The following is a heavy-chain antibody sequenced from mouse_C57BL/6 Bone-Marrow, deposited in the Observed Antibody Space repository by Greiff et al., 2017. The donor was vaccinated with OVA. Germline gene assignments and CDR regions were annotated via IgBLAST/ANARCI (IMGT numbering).Heavy chain of an antibody. CDR3: ARGAWGNY. V-gene: IGHV1-69*01. Sequence: QVQLQQSGAELVMPGASVKLSCKASGYTFTRYWMHWVKQRPGHGLEWIGEIDPYDSYTNYNKKFKGKSTLTVDKSSSTAYMQLSSLTTEDSAVYYCARGAWGNYGGQGTTLTVSS. CDR2: IDPYDSYT. J-gene: IGHJ2*01. CDR1: GYTFTRYW.